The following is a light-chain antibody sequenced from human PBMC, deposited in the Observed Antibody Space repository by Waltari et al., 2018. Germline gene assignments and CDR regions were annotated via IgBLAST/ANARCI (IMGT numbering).Light chain of an antibody. CDR2: GAS. CDR3: QQYNNWPLYT. J-gene: IGKJ2*01. CDR1: PSLGTN. V-gene: IGKV3-15*01. Sequence: ETVMTQSPATLSASPGGRATLSCRASPSLGTNLAWYQQKPGQAPRLLIYGASSRATGVPARFSGSGSGTDFTLTISSLQSEDFVVYYCQQYNNWPLYTFGQGTKLEI.